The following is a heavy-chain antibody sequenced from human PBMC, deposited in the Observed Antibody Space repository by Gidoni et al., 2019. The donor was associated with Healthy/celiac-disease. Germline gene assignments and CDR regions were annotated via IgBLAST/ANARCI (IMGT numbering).Heavy chain of an antibody. D-gene: IGHD3-10*01. CDR2: IYYSGST. Sequence: QLQLQESGPGLVKPSETLSLTCTVSGGSISSSSYYWGWIRQPPGKGLEWIGSIYYSGSTYYNPSLKSRVTISVDTSKNQFSLKLSSVTAADTAVYYCASRNYYGSGSFFDYWGQGTLVTVSS. CDR3: ASRNYYGSGSFFDY. CDR1: GGSISSSSYY. J-gene: IGHJ4*02. V-gene: IGHV4-39*01.